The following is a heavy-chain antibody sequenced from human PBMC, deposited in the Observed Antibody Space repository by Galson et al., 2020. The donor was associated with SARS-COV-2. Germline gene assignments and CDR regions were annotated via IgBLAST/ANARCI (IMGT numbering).Heavy chain of an antibody. D-gene: IGHD3-3*01. V-gene: IGHV3-48*04. CDR1: GFTFSSYS. CDR2: ISSSSSTI. J-gene: IGHJ3*02. Sequence: GGSLRLSCAASGFTFSSYSMNWVRQAPGKGLEWVSYISSSSSTIYYADSVKGRFTISRDNAKNSLYLQMNSLRAEDTAVYYCARGWRFLGWLYPHDAFDIWGQGTMVTVSS. CDR3: ARGWRFLGWLYPHDAFDI.